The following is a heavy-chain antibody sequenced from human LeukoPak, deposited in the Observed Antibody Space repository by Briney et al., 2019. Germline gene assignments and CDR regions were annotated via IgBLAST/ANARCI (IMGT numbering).Heavy chain of an antibody. CDR1: GFTFNTYW. CDR3: ARDDYYDSSGYSPYQTFDY. CDR2: IKQDGSEK. D-gene: IGHD3-22*01. V-gene: IGHV3-7*01. Sequence: GGSLRLSCAASGFTFNTYWMTWVRQAPGKGLEWVANIKQDGSEKYYVDSVKGRFTISRDNAKNSLYLQMDSLRAEDTAVYYCARDDYYDSSGYSPYQTFDYWGQGALVTVPS. J-gene: IGHJ4*02.